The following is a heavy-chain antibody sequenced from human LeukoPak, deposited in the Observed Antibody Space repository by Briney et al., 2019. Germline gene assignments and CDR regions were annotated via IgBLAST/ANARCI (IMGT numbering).Heavy chain of an antibody. D-gene: IGHD2-21*02. V-gene: IGHV3-53*01. J-gene: IGHJ6*02. CDR2: IYSGGT. CDR1: GFTVSSNY. Sequence: GGSLRLSCAASGFTVSSNYMSWVRQAPGKGLEWVSVIYSGGTYYADSVKGRFTISRDNSKNTLYLQMNSLRAEDTAVYYCARDGVVTGISGSYGMDVWGQGTTVTVSS. CDR3: ARDGVVTGISGSYGMDV.